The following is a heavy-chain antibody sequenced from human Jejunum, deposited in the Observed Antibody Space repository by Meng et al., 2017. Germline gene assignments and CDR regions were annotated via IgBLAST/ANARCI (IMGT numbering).Heavy chain of an antibody. J-gene: IGHJ3*01. CDR2: IRNKGNSYTT. CDR1: TVSGFTLSDHH. CDR3: GRVGCWMGGTNGFDF. D-gene: IGHD1-26*01. Sequence: GGSLRLSCAVSTVSGFTLSDHHMDWVRQAPGKGLEWVGRIRNKGNSYTTEYAASVKGRFTISRDDSESSVYLQMDSLKSEDTAVYYCGRVGCWMGGTNGFDFWGQGTTVT. V-gene: IGHV3-72*01.